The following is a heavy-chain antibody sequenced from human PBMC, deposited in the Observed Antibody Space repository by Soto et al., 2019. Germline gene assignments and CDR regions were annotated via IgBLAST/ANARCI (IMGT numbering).Heavy chain of an antibody. D-gene: IGHD4-17*01. CDR3: ARVGYGGKAGAFEI. J-gene: IGHJ3*02. CDR2: IYYSWST. Sequence: PSQTLPLTCTVSGGSISSGGYYCSWIRQHPGKGLEWIGYIYYSWSTYYNPSRKSRVTISVDTSKNQFSLKLSSVTAADTAVYYCARVGYGGKAGAFEIWVQGTMVAVSS. CDR1: GGSISSGGYY. V-gene: IGHV4-31*03.